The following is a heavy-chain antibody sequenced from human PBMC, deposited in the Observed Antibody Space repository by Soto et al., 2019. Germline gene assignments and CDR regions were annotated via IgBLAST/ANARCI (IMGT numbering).Heavy chain of an antibody. V-gene: IGHV3-23*01. CDR2: ISGSGART. D-gene: IGHD6-6*01. J-gene: IGHJ5*02. CDR1: GFTFTTYS. CDR3: AKGAIAARAGKWFNP. Sequence: EVQVLESGGGLVQPGGSLRLSCTASGFTFTTYSISWVRQAPGKGLEWVSGISGSGARTYYADSVKGRFTISRDNSGNTVQLQMSRVRAEDTATYYCAKGAIAARAGKWFNPWGQGTLVTVSS.